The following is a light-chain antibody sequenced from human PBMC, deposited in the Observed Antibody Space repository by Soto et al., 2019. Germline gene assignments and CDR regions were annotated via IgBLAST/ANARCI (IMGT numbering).Light chain of an antibody. CDR1: SSDVGGYNY. V-gene: IGLV2-14*01. CDR2: DVS. J-gene: IGLJ1*01. Sequence: QSVLTQPASVSGSPGQSITISCTGTSSDVGGYNYVSWYQQHPGKASILMIYDVSNRPSGVFNRFSGSKSGNTASLTISGLQAEDEADYYCSSYTSSSTPCVFGTGTKV. CDR3: SSYTSSSTPCV.